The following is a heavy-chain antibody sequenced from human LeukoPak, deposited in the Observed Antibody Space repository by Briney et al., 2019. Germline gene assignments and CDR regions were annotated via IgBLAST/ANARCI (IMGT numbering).Heavy chain of an antibody. CDR3: AAPGASGFVGNFWSGPLDF. J-gene: IGHJ4*02. CDR1: GYTFTSHY. V-gene: IGHV1-46*01. Sequence: ASVQVSCRASGYTFTSHYMHWVRQAPGQGLEWMGIINPSAGSTSYPQKIQGRVTMPRDTSTSTVYMELSSLRSEDTAVYYCAAPGASGFVGNFWSGPLDFWGQGTLVTVSS. CDR2: INPSAGST. D-gene: IGHD3-3*01.